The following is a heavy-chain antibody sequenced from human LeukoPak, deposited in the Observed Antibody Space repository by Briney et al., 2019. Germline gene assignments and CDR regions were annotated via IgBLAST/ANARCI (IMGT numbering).Heavy chain of an antibody. V-gene: IGHV3-74*01. CDR3: ARDLIVVQSENYYYYMDV. CDR1: GFTFTSYW. D-gene: IGHD3-22*01. CDR2: INNDGSST. J-gene: IGHJ6*03. Sequence: PGGSLRLSCTASGFTFTSYWMQWVRQAPGKGLVWVSCINNDGSSTNYADSVKGRFTISRDNAKNSLYLQMNSLRAEDTAVYYCARDLIVVQSENYYYYMDVWGKGTTVTVSS.